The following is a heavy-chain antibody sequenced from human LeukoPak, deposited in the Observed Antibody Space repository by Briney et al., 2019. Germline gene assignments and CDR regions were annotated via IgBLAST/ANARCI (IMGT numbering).Heavy chain of an antibody. CDR3: VRPPNIAAAGQD. J-gene: IGHJ4*02. V-gene: IGHV3-7*01. CDR1: RFTFSSYW. CDR2: IKRDGSET. Sequence: PGGSLRLSCVASRFTFSSYWMTWVRQAPGKGLEWVANIKRDGSETYYMDSVKGRFTISRDNAKNSLYLQMNSLRAEDSAVYYCVRPPNIAAAGQDWGQGTLVTVSS. D-gene: IGHD6-13*01.